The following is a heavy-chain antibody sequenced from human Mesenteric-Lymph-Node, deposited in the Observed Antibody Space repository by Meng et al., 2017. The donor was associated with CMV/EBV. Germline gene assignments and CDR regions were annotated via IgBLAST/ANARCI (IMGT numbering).Heavy chain of an antibody. D-gene: IGHD3-3*01. CDR3: ARDETYIMIFGVALGMDV. J-gene: IGHJ6*02. CDR2: ISSSGGTI. CDR1: GFTFSSYE. V-gene: IGHV3-48*03. Sequence: GGSLRLSCAASGFTFSSYEMNWVRQAPGKGLEWVSYISSSGGTIYYADSVKGRFTISRDNAKNSLYLQMNSLRAEDTAVYYCARDETYIMIFGVALGMDVWGQGTTVTVSS.